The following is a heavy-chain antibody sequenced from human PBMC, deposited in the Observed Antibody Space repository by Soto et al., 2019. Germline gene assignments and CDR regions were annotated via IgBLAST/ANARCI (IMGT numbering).Heavy chain of an antibody. Sequence: GESLKISCKGSGYSFTSYWIGWVRQMPGKGLEWMGIIYPGDSDTRYSPSFQGQVTISADKSISTAYLQWSSLKASDTAMDYCARARGGSVSNEGYFDYWGQGTLVTVSS. CDR3: ARARGGSVSNEGYFDY. CDR1: GYSFTSYW. CDR2: IYPGDSDT. D-gene: IGHD4-4*01. J-gene: IGHJ4*02. V-gene: IGHV5-51*01.